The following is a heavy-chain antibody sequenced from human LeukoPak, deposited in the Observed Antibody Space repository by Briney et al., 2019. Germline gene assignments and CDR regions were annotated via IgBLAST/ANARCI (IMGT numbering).Heavy chain of an antibody. CDR1: GFTYSSYW. Sequence: GGTLRLSCVVSGFTYSSYWQHWVRQAPGKGLVWVSRINSDGSTTTYADSVKGRFTISRDNAKNTLYLQMNSLRAEDTAVYYCARDPTSGPSDAFDIWGQGTMVTVSS. D-gene: IGHD2-2*01. V-gene: IGHV3-74*01. CDR3: ARDPTSGPSDAFDI. CDR2: INSDGSTT. J-gene: IGHJ3*02.